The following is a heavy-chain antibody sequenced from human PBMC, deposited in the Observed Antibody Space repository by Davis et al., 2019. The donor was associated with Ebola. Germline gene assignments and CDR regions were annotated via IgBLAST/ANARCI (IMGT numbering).Heavy chain of an antibody. CDR3: TKDFDYENAY. D-gene: IGHD4-17*01. V-gene: IGHV3-74*01. Sequence: GGFLRLSCAASRFTFSNYWMHWIRQAPGKGLVWVSRINPDGTMTTYADSVEGRFTISRDNAKNTLFLQMDSLRAEDTAVYYCTKDFDYENAYWGQGSLVTVSS. CDR2: INPDGTMT. J-gene: IGHJ4*02. CDR1: RFTFSNYW.